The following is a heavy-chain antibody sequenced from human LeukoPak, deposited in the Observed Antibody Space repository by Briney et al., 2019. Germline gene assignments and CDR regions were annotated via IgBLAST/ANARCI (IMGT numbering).Heavy chain of an antibody. Sequence: GGSLRLSCAASGFTVSSNYMSWVRQAPGKGLEWVANIKEDGSEKYYVDSVKGRFTISRDNTKNSLYLQMNSLRAEDTAVYYCAREESGGLFDYWGQGTLVTVSS. CDR3: AREESGGLFDY. CDR1: GFTVSSNY. CDR2: IKEDGSEK. D-gene: IGHD3-16*01. J-gene: IGHJ4*02. V-gene: IGHV3-7*01.